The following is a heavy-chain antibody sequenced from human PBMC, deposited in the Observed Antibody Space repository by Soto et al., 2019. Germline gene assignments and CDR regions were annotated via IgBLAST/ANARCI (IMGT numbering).Heavy chain of an antibody. V-gene: IGHV4-31*03. D-gene: IGHD3-10*01. CDR1: GGSISSGGYY. CDR3: ARNGITMVSEKKANWFDP. CDR2: IYYSGST. Sequence: QVQLQESGPGLVKPSQTLSLTCTVSGGSISSGGYYWSWIRQHPGKGLEWIGYIYYSGSTYYNPSLKSRVTISVDTSKNQFSLKLSFVTAADTAVYYCARNGITMVSEKKANWFDPWGQGTLVTVSS. J-gene: IGHJ5*02.